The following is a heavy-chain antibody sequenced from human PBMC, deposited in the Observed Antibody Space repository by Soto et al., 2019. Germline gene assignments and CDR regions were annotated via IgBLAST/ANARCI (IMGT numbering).Heavy chain of an antibody. CDR1: GGTFSSYA. Sequence: SSVKVSCKASGGTFSSYAISWVRQAPGQGLEWMGGIIPIFGTANYAQKFQGRVTITGDESTSTAYMELSSLRSEDTAVYYCARVLAPINMVRGVIVRPGHAVDIWG. V-gene: IGHV1-69*13. J-gene: IGHJ3*02. CDR3: ARVLAPINMVRGVIVRPGHAVDI. CDR2: IIPIFGTA. D-gene: IGHD3-10*01.